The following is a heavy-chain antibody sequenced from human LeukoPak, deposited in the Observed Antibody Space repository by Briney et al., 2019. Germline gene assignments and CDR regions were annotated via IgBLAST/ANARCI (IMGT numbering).Heavy chain of an antibody. D-gene: IGHD5-18*01. CDR3: ARGRDTAMVTGYYYYGMDV. V-gene: IGHV1-46*01. Sequence: ASVKVSCKASGYTFTSYYMHWVRQAPGQGLEWMGIINPSGGSTSYAQKFQGRVTMTRDTSTSTVYMELSSLRSEDTAVYYCARGRDTAMVTGYYYYGMDVWGQGTTVTVSS. CDR2: INPSGGST. J-gene: IGHJ6*02. CDR1: GYTFTSYY.